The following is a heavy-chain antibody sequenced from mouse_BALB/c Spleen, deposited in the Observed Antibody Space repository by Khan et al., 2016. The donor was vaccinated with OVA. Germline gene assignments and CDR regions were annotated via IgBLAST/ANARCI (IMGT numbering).Heavy chain of an antibody. CDR1: GFTFSSFG. CDR3: ARSGGNFHWYFDV. J-gene: IGHJ1*01. D-gene: IGHD2-1*01. CDR2: ISSGSSTI. V-gene: IGHV5-17*02. Sequence: EVELVESGGGLVQPGGSRKLSYVASGFTFSSFGLHWVRQAPKKGLEWVAYISSGSSTIYYVDTVKGRFTISRDNPKNTLFLQMTSLRSEDTAMYYCARSGGNFHWYFDVWGAGTSVTVSS.